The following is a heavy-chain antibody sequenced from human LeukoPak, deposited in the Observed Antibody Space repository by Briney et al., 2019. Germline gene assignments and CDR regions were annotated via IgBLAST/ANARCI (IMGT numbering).Heavy chain of an antibody. Sequence: PSETLSLTCTVSGGSISSGSYYWSWIRQPAGKGLEWIGRIYTSGSTNYNPSLKSRVTISVDTSKNQFSLKLSSVTAADTAVYYCAQQPWGHCSSTSCPKGAFDIWGQGTMVTVSS. CDR3: AQQPWGHCSSTSCPKGAFDI. D-gene: IGHD2-2*01. J-gene: IGHJ3*02. CDR1: GGSISSGSYY. CDR2: IYTSGST. V-gene: IGHV4-61*02.